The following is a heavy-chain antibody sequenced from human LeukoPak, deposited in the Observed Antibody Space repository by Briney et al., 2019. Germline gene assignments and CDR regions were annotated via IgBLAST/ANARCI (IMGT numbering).Heavy chain of an antibody. CDR1: GYTFTGYY. CDR3: ARRDVADY. V-gene: IGHV1-18*04. D-gene: IGHD2-21*01. Sequence: GASVKVSCKASGYTFTGYYMHWVRQAPRQGLEWMGWISAYNGNANYAQKFQGRVTMTTDTSTSTVFMELRSLRSDDTAVYYCARRDVADYWGQGTLVTVSS. J-gene: IGHJ4*02. CDR2: ISAYNGNA.